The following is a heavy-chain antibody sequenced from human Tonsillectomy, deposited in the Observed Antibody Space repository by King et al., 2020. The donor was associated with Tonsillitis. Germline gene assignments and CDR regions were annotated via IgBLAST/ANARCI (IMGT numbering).Heavy chain of an antibody. D-gene: IGHD7-27*01. Sequence: MYWVRQAPGKGLEYVSAISTDGGSTYYADSVKGRYTISRDNSKNTLFLQMSSLRTEDTAVYYCVKQIGPEQTGGDYWGKGILVTVSS. J-gene: IGHJ4*02. CDR2: ISTDGGST. V-gene: IGHV3-64D*06. CDR3: VKQIGPEQTGGDY.